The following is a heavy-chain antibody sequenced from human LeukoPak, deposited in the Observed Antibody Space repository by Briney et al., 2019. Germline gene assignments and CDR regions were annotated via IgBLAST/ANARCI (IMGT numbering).Heavy chain of an antibody. Sequence: GGSVKLSCEASGFTFSNYGMHWVRQAPGKGLEWMAVISSDGSNKYYADKLQGRFTISIDNSKNTLYLQMNSLRAEDTAVYYCAKDWGFCSSTSCYPRIWGQGTMVTVSS. CDR3: AKDWGFCSSTSCYPRI. D-gene: IGHD2-2*01. CDR1: GFTFSNYG. V-gene: IGHV3-30*18. J-gene: IGHJ3*02. CDR2: ISSDGSNK.